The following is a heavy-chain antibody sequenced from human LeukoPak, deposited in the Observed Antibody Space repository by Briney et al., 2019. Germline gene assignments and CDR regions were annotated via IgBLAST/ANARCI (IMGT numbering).Heavy chain of an antibody. J-gene: IGHJ5*02. CDR1: GFTFSTFG. D-gene: IGHD3-9*01. Sequence: GRSLRLSCAASGFTFSTFGMHWVRQAPGKGLEWVAAISLRGSSKYYADSVKGRFTISGDNSRNTLYLEMNSLRPEDSAVYYCARQFRYYDIDWFDPWGQGTLVTVSS. V-gene: IGHV3-30*03. CDR2: ISLRGSSK. CDR3: ARQFRYYDIDWFDP.